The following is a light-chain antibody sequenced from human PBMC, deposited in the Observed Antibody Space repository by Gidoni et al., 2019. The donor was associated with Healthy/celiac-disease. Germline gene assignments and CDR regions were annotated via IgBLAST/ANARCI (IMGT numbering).Light chain of an antibody. CDR2: KAS. CDR1: QSISSW. V-gene: IGKV1-5*03. CDR3: QQYNSYWLT. J-gene: IGKJ4*01. Sequence: DLQMTQSPSNLSASVGDRVTITCRASQSISSWLAWYQPKPGKAPKLLIYKASSLESGVPSRFSGSGSGTEFTLTISSLQPDDFATYYCQQYNSYWLTFGGGTKVEIK.